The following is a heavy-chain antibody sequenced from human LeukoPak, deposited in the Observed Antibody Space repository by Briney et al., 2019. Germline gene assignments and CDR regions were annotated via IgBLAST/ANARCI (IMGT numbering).Heavy chain of an antibody. V-gene: IGHV3-7*01. Sequence: GGSLRLSCAASGFSLSNYWMSWVRQAPGKGLEWVANINQDGSDKYYVDSVMGRFTISKDNAKNSVYLQMNSLRPEDTAINYCAWYGVTHSLDVWGQGTTVTVSS. D-gene: IGHD3-10*01. CDR1: GFSLSNYW. CDR3: AWYGVTHSLDV. CDR2: INQDGSDK. J-gene: IGHJ6*02.